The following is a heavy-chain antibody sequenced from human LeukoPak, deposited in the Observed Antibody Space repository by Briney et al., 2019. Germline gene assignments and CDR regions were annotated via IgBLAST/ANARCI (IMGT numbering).Heavy chain of an antibody. V-gene: IGHV4-59*08. CDR3: ARHSPVYYDFDY. CDR2: IYYSGST. J-gene: IGHJ4*02. Sequence: SSETLSLTCAVYGGSFSGYYWSWIRQPPGKGLEWIGYIYYSGSTNYNPSLKSRVTISVDTSKNQFSLKVNSVTAADTALYYCARHSPVYYDFDYWGQGTLVTVSS. D-gene: IGHD3-10*01. CDR1: GGSFSGYY.